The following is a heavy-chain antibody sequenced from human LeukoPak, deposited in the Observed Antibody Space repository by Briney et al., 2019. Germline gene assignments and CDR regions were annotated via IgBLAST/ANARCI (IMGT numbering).Heavy chain of an antibody. J-gene: IGHJ6*03. D-gene: IGHD6-6*01. Sequence: SETLSLTCTVSGVSVRRGNYYWTWLRQPAGSGLEWIGRIYTSGTTDYNPSLRTRVTISVDASRNQFSLNLSSVTAADTAVYYCARWSGSVTARNYYYYMDVWGEGTTVTVSS. V-gene: IGHV4-61*02. CDR1: GVSVRRGNYY. CDR3: ARWSGSVTARNYYYYMDV. CDR2: IYTSGTT.